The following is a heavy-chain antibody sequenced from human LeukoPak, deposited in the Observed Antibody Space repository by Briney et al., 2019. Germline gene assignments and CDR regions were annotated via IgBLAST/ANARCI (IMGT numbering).Heavy chain of an antibody. CDR3: ARIYDSSGYYYYYYYYMDV. CDR1: GYIFTNYW. J-gene: IGHJ6*03. V-gene: IGHV5-51*01. CDR2: INPGDSDT. D-gene: IGHD3-22*01. Sequence: GESLKISCKGSGYIFTNYWIGWVRQMPGKGLEWMGMINPGDSDTRYSPSFQGQVTISADKSISTAYLQWSSLKASDTAMYYCARIYDSSGYYYYYYYYMDVWGKGTTVTVSS.